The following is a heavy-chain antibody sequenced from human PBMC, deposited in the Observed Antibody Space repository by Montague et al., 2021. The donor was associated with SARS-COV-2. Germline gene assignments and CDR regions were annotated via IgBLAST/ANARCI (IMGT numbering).Heavy chain of an antibody. V-gene: IGHV2-5*02. J-gene: IGHJ6*02. CDR3: AHSRITMVRGVINYYGMDV. CDR2: IYWDDDK. Sequence: PALVKPTQTLTLTCTFSGFSLSTSGVGVGWIRQPPGKALEWLALIYWDDDKRYSPSLKSRLTITKDTSKNQVVLTMTNMDPVDTATYYCAHSRITMVRGVINYYGMDVWGQGTTGTVS. CDR1: GFSLSTSGVG. D-gene: IGHD3-10*01.